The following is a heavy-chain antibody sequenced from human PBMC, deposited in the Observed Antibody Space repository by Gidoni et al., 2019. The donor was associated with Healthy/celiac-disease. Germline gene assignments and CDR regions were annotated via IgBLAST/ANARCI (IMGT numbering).Heavy chain of an antibody. J-gene: IGHJ4*02. V-gene: IGHV3-21*01. CDR2: INSSSSYL. CDR3: ARIQLSASDY. D-gene: IGHD5-18*01. CDR1: GFTFSSYS. Sequence: EVQLVESGGGLVKPGGSLRLSCAASGFTFSSYSMNWVRQAPGKGLEWVSSINSSSSYLYYADSVKGRFTISRDNAKNSLYLQMNSLRAEDTAVYYCARIQLSASDYWGQGTLVTVSS.